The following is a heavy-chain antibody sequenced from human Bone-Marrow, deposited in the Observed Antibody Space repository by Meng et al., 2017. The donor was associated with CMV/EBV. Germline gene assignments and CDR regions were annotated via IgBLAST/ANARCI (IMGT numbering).Heavy chain of an antibody. V-gene: IGHV6-1*01. CDR1: GDSVSSNSAA. CDR2: TYYRSKWYN. D-gene: IGHD6-19*01. Sequence: SETLSLTCAISGDSVSSNSAAWNWIRQSPSRGLEWLGRTYYRSKWYNDYAVSVKSRITINPDTSKNQFSLQLNSVIPEDTAVYYCARAGQWLVDYYYYYGMDVWGQGTTVTVSS. J-gene: IGHJ6*02. CDR3: ARAGQWLVDYYYYYGMDV.